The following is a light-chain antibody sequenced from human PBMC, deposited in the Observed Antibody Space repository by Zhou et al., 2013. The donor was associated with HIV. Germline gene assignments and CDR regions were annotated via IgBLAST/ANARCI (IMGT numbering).Light chain of an antibody. CDR3: GTWDTSLSARV. J-gene: IGLJ3*02. V-gene: IGLV1-51*01. CDR1: RSNIGYNS. CDR2: DNN. Sequence: QSVLTQPPSVSAAPGQKVTISCSGSRSNIGYNSVSWYQQLPGTAPKVVIFDNNKRPSGIPDRFSGSKSGTSATLGITGLQTGDEADYYCGTWDTSLSARVFGGGTKLTVL.